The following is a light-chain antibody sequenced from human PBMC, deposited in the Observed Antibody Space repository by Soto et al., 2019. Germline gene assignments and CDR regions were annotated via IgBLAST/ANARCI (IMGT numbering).Light chain of an antibody. J-gene: IGKJ2*01. V-gene: IGKV2-28*01. Sequence: DFVMTQSPLSLPVTPGEPASISCRSSQSLMHRNGYNYLDWYLQKPGQSPQLLIYLGSYRASGVPDRFSGSGSGTDFTLKISRVEAEDVGVYYCMQALQTPYTFGQGTKLEIK. CDR1: QSLMHRNGYNY. CDR3: MQALQTPYT. CDR2: LGS.